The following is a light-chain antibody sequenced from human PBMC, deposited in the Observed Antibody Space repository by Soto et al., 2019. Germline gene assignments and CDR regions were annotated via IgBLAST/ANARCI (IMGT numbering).Light chain of an antibody. CDR1: SSNIGSNY. CDR3: AAWDDSLSGYV. CDR2: SNN. J-gene: IGLJ1*01. V-gene: IGLV1-47*02. Sequence: VLTPPPSASGTPGPRVTISCSGSSSNIGSNYVYWYQQLPGTAPKLLIYSNNQRPSGVPDRFSGSKSGTSASLAISGLRFEDEADYYCAAWDDSLSGYVFGTGTKVTVL.